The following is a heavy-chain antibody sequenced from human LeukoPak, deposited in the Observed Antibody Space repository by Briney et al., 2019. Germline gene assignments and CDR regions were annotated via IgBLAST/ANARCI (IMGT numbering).Heavy chain of an antibody. CDR3: ARGAGERGKHWLVPFDS. V-gene: IGHV1-18*01. CDR2: ISNYNGDT. J-gene: IGHJ4*02. Sequence: GASVKVSCKASGYTFTRYGINWVRQTPGLGLEWMGWISNYNGDTDLAQKVQGRVTMTTDFSTTTVHMELRSLRSDDTAVYYCARGAGERGKHWLVPFDSWGQGTLVTVSS. D-gene: IGHD6-19*01. CDR1: GYTFTRYG.